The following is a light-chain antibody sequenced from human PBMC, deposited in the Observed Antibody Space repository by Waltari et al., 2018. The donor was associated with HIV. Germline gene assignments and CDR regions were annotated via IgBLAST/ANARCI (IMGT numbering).Light chain of an antibody. V-gene: IGKV3-20*01. CDR3: QHYGSSPWT. CDR1: QSVSGSY. CDR2: GAS. Sequence: EIVLTQSPGTHSLSPGERATLSCRASQSVSGSYLAWYQQKPGQAPRLLIYGASSRATGIPDRFSGSGSGTDFTLTISGLEPEDFAVYFCQHYGSSPWTFGQGTKVEIK. J-gene: IGKJ1*01.